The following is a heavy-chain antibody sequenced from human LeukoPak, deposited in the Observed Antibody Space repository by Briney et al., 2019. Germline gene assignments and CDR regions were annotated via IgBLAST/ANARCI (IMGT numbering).Heavy chain of an antibody. V-gene: IGHV3-48*01. Sequence: QPGGSLRLSFSASGFTFSTYTMNWVRQAPGKGLEWVSYITSSSSTTYYAYSVKGRFNFSRDNTKNSLYLHMNTLRARDTAVFYCARLSGEADNWGQETLVSVS. J-gene: IGHJ4*02. CDR3: ARLSGEADN. CDR1: GFTFSTYT. CDR2: ITSSSSTT.